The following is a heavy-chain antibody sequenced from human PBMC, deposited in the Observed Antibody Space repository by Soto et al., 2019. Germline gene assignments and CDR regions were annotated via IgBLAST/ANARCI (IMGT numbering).Heavy chain of an antibody. CDR3: ARAPNFDWLNWFDP. Sequence: SETLSLTCTVSGGSISSGGYYWSWIRQHPGKGLEWIGYIYYSGSTYYNPSLKSRVTISVDTSKNQFSLKLSSVTAADTAVYYCARAPNFDWLNWFDPWGQGTLVTVSS. D-gene: IGHD3-9*01. CDR2: IYYSGST. V-gene: IGHV4-31*03. CDR1: GGSISSGGYY. J-gene: IGHJ5*02.